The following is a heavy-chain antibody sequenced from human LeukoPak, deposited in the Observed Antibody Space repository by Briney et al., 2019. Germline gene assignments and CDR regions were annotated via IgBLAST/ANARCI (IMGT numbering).Heavy chain of an antibody. V-gene: IGHV4-34*01. D-gene: IGHD3-22*01. J-gene: IGHJ4*02. CDR3: ARGRNTMIVVVIYYFDY. Sequence: PSETLSLTCAVYGGSFSGYYWSWIRQPPGKGLEWIGEINHSGSTNYNPSLKSRVTISVDTSKNQFSLKLSSVTAADTAVYYCARGRNTMIVVVIYYFDYWGQGTLVTVSS. CDR1: GGSFSGYY. CDR2: INHSGST.